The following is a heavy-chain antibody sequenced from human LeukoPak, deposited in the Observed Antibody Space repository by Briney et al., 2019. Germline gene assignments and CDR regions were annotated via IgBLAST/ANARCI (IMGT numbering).Heavy chain of an antibody. J-gene: IGHJ6*03. CDR1: GYTFTGYY. D-gene: IGHD2-21*02. CDR3: ARGVTARGFYYYMDI. V-gene: IGHV1-2*02. Sequence: ASVKVSCKASGYTFTGYYIQWVRQAPGQGVEWMGWINPHSGGTNYAQEFQGRVTMTRDTSISTAYMELGSLRPDDTAVYSCARGVTARGFYYYMDIWGNGTTVTISS. CDR2: INPHSGGT.